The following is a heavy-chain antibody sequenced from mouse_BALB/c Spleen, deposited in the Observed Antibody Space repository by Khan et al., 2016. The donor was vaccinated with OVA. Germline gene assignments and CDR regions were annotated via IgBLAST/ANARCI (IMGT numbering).Heavy chain of an antibody. Sequence: QVQLQQSGAELVRPGASVKLSCKASGYTFTNYFINWVKQRPGQGLEWIGNIYPSDGYTTYTQKFKDTATLTVDKSSSTAYMHLSSPTSDESAVYYWTRHGSSYDAMDYWGQGTSVTVSS. J-gene: IGHJ4*01. CDR3: TRHGSSYDAMDY. V-gene: IGHV1-69*02. CDR2: IYPSDGYT. CDR1: GYTFTNYF. D-gene: IGHD1-1*01.